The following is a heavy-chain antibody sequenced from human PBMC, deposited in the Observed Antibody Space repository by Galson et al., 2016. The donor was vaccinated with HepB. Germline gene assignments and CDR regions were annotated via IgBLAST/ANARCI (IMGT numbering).Heavy chain of an antibody. V-gene: IGHV3-33*03. CDR3: ARVMNSGYPFS. Sequence: SLRLSCAASGFTFSSYGMHWVRQVPGKGLEWVAIIWYDGSHKFYLDSVKGRFTISRDNAKNSLYLQMNSLRAEDTAVYFCARVMNSGYPFSWGQGTLVTVSS. D-gene: IGHD3-22*01. J-gene: IGHJ5*02. CDR1: GFTFSSYG. CDR2: IWYDGSHK.